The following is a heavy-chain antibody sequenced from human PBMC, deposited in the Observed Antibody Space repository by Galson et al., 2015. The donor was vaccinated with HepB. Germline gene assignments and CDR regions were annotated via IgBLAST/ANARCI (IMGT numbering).Heavy chain of an antibody. CDR3: ARDMFYYGSGLDY. CDR1: GYIFTNYG. V-gene: IGHV1-18*01. CDR2: ISAFNGNA. Sequence: SCKASGYIFTNYGISWVRQAPEQGLEWMGSISAFNGNANSAQQFQGRVTMTTDTSTNTAYMELRSLTSDDTAVFYCARDMFYYGSGLDYWGQGTLVTVSS. D-gene: IGHD3-10*01. J-gene: IGHJ4*02.